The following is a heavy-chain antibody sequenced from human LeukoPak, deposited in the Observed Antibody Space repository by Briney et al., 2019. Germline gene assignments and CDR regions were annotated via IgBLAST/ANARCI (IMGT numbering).Heavy chain of an antibody. CDR1: GFTFSSYG. Sequence: PGRSLRLSCAASGFTFSSYGVHWVRQAPGKGLEWVAVILYDGSNKYYADSVKGRFTISRDNSKNTLYLQMNSLRAEDTAIYYCTRVGYIDEGIDYWGQGTLVTVSS. D-gene: IGHD5-24*01. J-gene: IGHJ4*02. CDR2: ILYDGSNK. V-gene: IGHV3-30*03. CDR3: TRVGYIDEGIDY.